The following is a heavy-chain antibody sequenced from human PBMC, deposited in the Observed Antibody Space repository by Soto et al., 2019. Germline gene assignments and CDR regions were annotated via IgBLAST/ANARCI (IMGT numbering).Heavy chain of an antibody. CDR2: ISGSGGST. Sequence: PVGALRLSCAASGFTFSSYAMSWVRQAPGKGLEWVSAISGSGGSTYYADSVKGRFTISRDNSKNTLYLQMNSLRAEDTAVYYCAKTDLLTGYSPNPSYWGQGTLVSVSS. CDR3: AKTDLLTGYSPNPSY. V-gene: IGHV3-23*01. CDR1: GFTFSSYA. D-gene: IGHD3-9*01. J-gene: IGHJ4*02.